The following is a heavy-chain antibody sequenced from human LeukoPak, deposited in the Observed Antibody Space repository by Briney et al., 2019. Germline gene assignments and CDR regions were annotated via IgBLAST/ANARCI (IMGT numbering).Heavy chain of an antibody. D-gene: IGHD3-22*01. CDR1: GFTLSTYT. V-gene: IGHV3-23*01. CDR2: ISGSGGST. Sequence: GGSLRLSCAASGFTLSTYTMAWVRQAPGKGLEWVSAISGSGGSTYYADSVKGRFTISRDNSKNTLYLQMNSLRAEDTAVYYCAKVGSSGYYYGYWGQGTLVTVSS. J-gene: IGHJ4*02. CDR3: AKVGSSGYYYGY.